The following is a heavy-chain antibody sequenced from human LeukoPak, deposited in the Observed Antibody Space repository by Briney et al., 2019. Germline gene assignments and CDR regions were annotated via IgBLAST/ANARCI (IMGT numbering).Heavy chain of an antibody. V-gene: IGHV3-21*01. CDR2: ISSSSSYI. D-gene: IGHD3-3*01. CDR1: GFTFSSYS. CDR3: ARGNVLRFLEWLLIDP. J-gene: IGHJ5*02. Sequence: KSGGSLRLSCAASGFTFSSYSMNWVRQAPGKGLEWVSSISSSSSYIYYADSVRGRFTISRDNAKNSLYLQMNSLRAEDTAVYYCARGNVLRFLEWLLIDPWGQGTLVTVSS.